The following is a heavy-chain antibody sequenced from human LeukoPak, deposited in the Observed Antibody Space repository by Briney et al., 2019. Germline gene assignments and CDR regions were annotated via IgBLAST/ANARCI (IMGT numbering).Heavy chain of an antibody. V-gene: IGHV3-23*01. CDR2: ISASGGST. CDR1: GFTFSSYA. D-gene: IGHD3-10*01. CDR3: ARDYYGSGSYPLFDY. J-gene: IGHJ4*02. Sequence: GGTLRLSCAASGFTFSSYAMSWVRQAPGKGLEWVSAISASGGSTYNADSVKGRFTISRDNAKNSLYLQMNSPRAEDTAVYYCARDYYGSGSYPLFDYWGQGTLVTVSS.